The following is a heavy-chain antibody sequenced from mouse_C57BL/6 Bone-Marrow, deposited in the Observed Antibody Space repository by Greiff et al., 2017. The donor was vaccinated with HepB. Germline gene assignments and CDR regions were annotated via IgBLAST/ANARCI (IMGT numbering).Heavy chain of an antibody. CDR2: IDPNSGGT. J-gene: IGHJ3*01. V-gene: IGHV1-72*01. CDR3: ARRGNDGYYAFAY. Sequence: QVQLQQPGAELVKPGASVKLSCKASGYTFTSYWMHWVKQRPGRGLEWIGRIDPNSGGTKYNEKFKSKATLTVDKPSSTAYMQLSILTSEDSAVYYCARRGNDGYYAFAYWGQGTLVTVSA. D-gene: IGHD2-3*01. CDR1: GYTFTSYW.